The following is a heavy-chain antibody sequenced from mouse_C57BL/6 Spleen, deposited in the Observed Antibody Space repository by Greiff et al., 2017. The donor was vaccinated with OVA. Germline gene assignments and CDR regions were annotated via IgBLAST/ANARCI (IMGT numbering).Heavy chain of an antibody. CDR1: GYTFTSYW. J-gene: IGHJ1*03. V-gene: IGHV1-69*01. CDR3: ARRYDGSSYVHFDV. D-gene: IGHD1-1*01. CDR2: IDPSDSYT. Sequence: VQLQQPGAELVMPGASVKLSCKASGYTFTSYWMHWVKQRPGPGLEWIGEIDPSDSYTNYNQKFKGKSTLTVDKYSSTAYMQLSSLTAEDSAVYYGARRYDGSSYVHFDVWGTGTTVTVSS.